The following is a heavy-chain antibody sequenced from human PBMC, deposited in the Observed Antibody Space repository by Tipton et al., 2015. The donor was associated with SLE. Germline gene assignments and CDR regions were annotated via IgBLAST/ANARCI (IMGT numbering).Heavy chain of an antibody. Sequence: RSLRLSCAASGFTFSSYAMHWVRQAPGKGLEWVAVISYDGSNKYYADSVKGRFTISRDNSKNTLYLQMNSLRAEDTAVYYCAREIGGWSAFDIWGQGTMVTVSS. J-gene: IGHJ3*02. V-gene: IGHV3-30-3*01. CDR2: ISYDGSNK. CDR3: AREIGGWSAFDI. CDR1: GFTFSSYA. D-gene: IGHD6-19*01.